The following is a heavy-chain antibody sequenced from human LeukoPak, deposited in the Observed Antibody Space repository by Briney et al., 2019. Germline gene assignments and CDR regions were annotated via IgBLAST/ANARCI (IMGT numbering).Heavy chain of an antibody. J-gene: IGHJ3*02. CDR3: ARDLGRYGDRDAFDI. Sequence: SETLSLTCTVSGGSLSSGDYYWSWIRQPPGKGLEWIGYIYYSGSTYYNPSLKSRVTISVDTSKNPFSLKLSSVTAADTAVYYCARDLGRYGDRDAFDIWGQGTMVTVSS. V-gene: IGHV4-30-4*08. D-gene: IGHD4-17*01. CDR1: GGSLSSGDYY. CDR2: IYYSGST.